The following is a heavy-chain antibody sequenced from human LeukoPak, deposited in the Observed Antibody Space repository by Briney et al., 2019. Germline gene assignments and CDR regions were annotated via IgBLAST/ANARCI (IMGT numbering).Heavy chain of an antibody. Sequence: GSSVKVSCKASGGTFSSYAISWVRQAPGQGLEWMGGIIPIFGTANYAQKFQGRVTITADESTSTAYMELSSLRSEDTAVYYCARGITVVHGDWFDPWGQGTLVTVSS. CDR3: ARGITVVHGDWFDP. CDR1: GGTFSSYA. V-gene: IGHV1-69*01. CDR2: IIPIFGTA. J-gene: IGHJ5*02. D-gene: IGHD4-23*01.